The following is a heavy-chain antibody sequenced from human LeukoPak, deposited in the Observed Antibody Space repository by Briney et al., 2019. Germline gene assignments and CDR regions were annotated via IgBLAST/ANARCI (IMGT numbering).Heavy chain of an antibody. CDR2: ISSSGSTI. CDR3: ARDPGIAAAGDAYYYYYMDA. Sequence: GGSLRLSCAASGFIFRSYEMNWVRQAPGKGLEWVSYISSSGSTIYYADSVKGRFTISRDNAKNSLYLQMNSLRAEDTAVYYCARDPGIAAAGDAYYYYYMDAWGKGTTVTVSS. D-gene: IGHD6-13*01. J-gene: IGHJ6*03. CDR1: GFIFRSYE. V-gene: IGHV3-48*03.